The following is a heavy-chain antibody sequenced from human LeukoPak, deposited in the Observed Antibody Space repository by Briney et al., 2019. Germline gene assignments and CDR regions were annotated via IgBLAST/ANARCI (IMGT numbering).Heavy chain of an antibody. CDR2: ISAYNGNT. CDR3: ARDKSGYSYGHLASDY. V-gene: IGHV1-18*01. D-gene: IGHD5-18*01. Sequence: ASVKVSCKASGYTFTSYGISWVRQAPGHGLEWMGWISAYNGNTNYAQKLQGRVSMTTDTSTSTAYMELRSLRSDDTAVYYCARDKSGYSYGHLASDYWGQGTLVTVSS. J-gene: IGHJ4*02. CDR1: GYTFTSYG.